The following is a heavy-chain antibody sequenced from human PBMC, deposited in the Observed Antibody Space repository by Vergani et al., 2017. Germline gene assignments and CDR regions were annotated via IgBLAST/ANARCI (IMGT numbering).Heavy chain of an antibody. CDR3: SKAGIVVPAAITGIRAYYYYYMDV. CDR2: ISGRGGST. D-gene: IGHD2-2*01. V-gene: IGHV3-23*01. J-gene: IGHJ6*03. CDR1: GFTFSSYA. Sequence: EVQLLESGGGLVQPGGSLRLSCAASGFTFSSYAMSWVRQAPGNGLEWVSAISGRGGSTYYADSVNGRFTISRDKSKNTLYLQMNSMRAEDTAVYYCSKAGIVVPAAITGIRAYYYYYMDVWGKGTTVTVSS.